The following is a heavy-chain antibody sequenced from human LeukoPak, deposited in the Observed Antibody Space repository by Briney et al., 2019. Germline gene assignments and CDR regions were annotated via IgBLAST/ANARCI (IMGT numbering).Heavy chain of an antibody. J-gene: IGHJ4*02. CDR2: ISGNGGSI. D-gene: IGHD2-15*01. CDR1: GFTFSSYA. CDR3: ARAGCSDSRCPFDY. Sequence: PGGSLRLSCAASGFTFSSYAMHWVRQAPGKGLEYVSGISGNGGSIYYADSVKGRFTMSRDNSKNTLYLQMGSLRAEDMAVDYCARAGCSDSRCPFDYWGQGTLVTVSS. V-gene: IGHV3-64*02.